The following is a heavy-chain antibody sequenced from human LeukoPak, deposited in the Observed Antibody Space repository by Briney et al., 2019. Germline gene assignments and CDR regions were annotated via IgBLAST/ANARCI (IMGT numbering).Heavy chain of an antibody. CDR1: GFTFGNYA. CDR2: ITGDT. D-gene: IGHD3-22*01. CDR3: ARARDNYDISSFSALDY. V-gene: IGHV3-23*01. J-gene: IGHJ4*02. Sequence: GGSLRLSCAASGFTFGNYAMSWVRQAPGKGLEWVSGITGDTYYADSVKGRFTISRDNAKNTLYLLLNSLRAEDTAVYYCARARDNYDISSFSALDYWGQGTLVTVSS.